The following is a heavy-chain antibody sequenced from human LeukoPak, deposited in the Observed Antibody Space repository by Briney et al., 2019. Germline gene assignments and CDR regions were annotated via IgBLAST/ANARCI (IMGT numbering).Heavy chain of an antibody. J-gene: IGHJ5*02. Sequence: GGSLRLSCVASGFTFSTSAMTWVRLGPGKGLECVSAISGSGDSTYYTDSVKGRFTISRDNSKNTLYLHMTSRGAEDTAIYYCAKDISTLSWGQGTLVTVSS. CDR3: AKDISTLS. V-gene: IGHV3-23*01. CDR1: GFTFSTSA. D-gene: IGHD2/OR15-2a*01. CDR2: ISGSGDST.